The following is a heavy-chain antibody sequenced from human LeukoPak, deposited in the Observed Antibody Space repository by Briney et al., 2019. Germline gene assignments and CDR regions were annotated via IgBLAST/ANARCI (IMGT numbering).Heavy chain of an antibody. D-gene: IGHD3-22*01. CDR1: GFIFRDFS. CDR3: ARNFGGGDSSGPYY. V-gene: IGHV3-7*03. Sequence: GGSLRLSCSVSGFIFRDFSISWVRQAPRKGLEWVAKMNEYGSEIFYVDSLKGRLNISRDNGKNSLYLQMNSLRAEDTALYYCARNFGGGDSSGPYYWGQGTLVTVSS. J-gene: IGHJ4*02. CDR2: MNEYGSEI.